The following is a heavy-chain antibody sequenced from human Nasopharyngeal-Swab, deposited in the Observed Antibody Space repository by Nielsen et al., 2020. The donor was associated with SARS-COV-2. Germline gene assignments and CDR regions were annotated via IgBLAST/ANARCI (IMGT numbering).Heavy chain of an antibody. CDR3: ASRTGYCSGGSCYSDAFDI. D-gene: IGHD2-15*01. CDR2: ISYDGSNK. J-gene: IGHJ3*02. V-gene: IGHV3-30-3*01. Sequence: RQPPGKGLEWVAVISYDGSNKYYADSVKGRFTISRDNSKNTLYLQMNSLRAEDTAVYCCASRTGYCSGGSCYSDAFDIWGQGTMVTVSS.